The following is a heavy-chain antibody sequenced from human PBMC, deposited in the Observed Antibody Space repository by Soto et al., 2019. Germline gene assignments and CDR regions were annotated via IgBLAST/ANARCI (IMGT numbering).Heavy chain of an antibody. D-gene: IGHD3-22*01. CDR2: IKSGGST. CDR3: ARVHGTIVVVPDAFDI. V-gene: IGHV3-66*01. J-gene: IGHJ3*02. Sequence: EVQLVESGGGLVQPGGSLRLSCVASGFTVSSNYMSWVRQARGKGLEWVSVIKSGGSTYYADSEKGRFTISRDNSKNTLYLQMNSLRAEDTAVYYCARVHGTIVVVPDAFDIWGQGTMVTVSS. CDR1: GFTVSSNY.